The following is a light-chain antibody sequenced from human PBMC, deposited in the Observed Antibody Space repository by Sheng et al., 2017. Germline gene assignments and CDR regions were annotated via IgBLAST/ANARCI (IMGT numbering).Light chain of an antibody. V-gene: IGKV3-15*01. CDR1: QSVSSN. Sequence: EIVMTQSPATLSVSPGERATLSCRASQSVSSNLAWYQQKPGQAPRLLIYGASTRATGIPARFSGSGSGTEFTLTISSLQSEDFATYYCQQVTIYPYTFGQGTKLEIK. CDR2: GAS. CDR3: QQVTIYPYT. J-gene: IGKJ2*01.